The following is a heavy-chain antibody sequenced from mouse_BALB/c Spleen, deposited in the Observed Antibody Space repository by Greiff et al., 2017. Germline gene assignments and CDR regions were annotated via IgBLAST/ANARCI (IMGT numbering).Heavy chain of an antibody. CDR3: VRDGYSPDYYAMDY. D-gene: IGHD2-3*01. CDR1: GFTFNTYA. CDR2: IRSTSNNYAT. Sequence: EVHLVESGGGLVQPKGSLKLSCAASGFTFNTYAMNWVRQAPGKGLEWVARIRSTSNNYATYYADSVKDRFTISRDDSQSMLYLQMNNLKTEDTAMYYCVRDGYSPDYYAMDYWGQGTSVTVSS. J-gene: IGHJ4*01. V-gene: IGHV10-1*02.